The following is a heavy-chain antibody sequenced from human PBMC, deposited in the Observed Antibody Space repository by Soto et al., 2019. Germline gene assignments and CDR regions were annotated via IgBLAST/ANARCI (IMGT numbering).Heavy chain of an antibody. V-gene: IGHV1-46*01. D-gene: IGHD3-22*01. J-gene: IGHJ4*01. CDR2: INPSGGST. CDR3: AIGRKSGSYCESSGYYPALY. CDR1: GYTFSSYY. Sequence: ASLKVSCKASGYTFSSYYMHWVRQAPGRGLEWMGIINPSGGSTSYAQKFHGRVTMTRDTSTSTVYMELRSLRSEDTAVYYCAIGRKSGSYCESSGYYPALYWG.